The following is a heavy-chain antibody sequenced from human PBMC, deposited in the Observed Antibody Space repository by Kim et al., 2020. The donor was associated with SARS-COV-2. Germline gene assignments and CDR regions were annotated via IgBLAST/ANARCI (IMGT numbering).Heavy chain of an antibody. CDR3: ARGGSGSYPTRLSDY. V-gene: IGHV3-23*01. D-gene: IGHD1-26*01. J-gene: IGHJ4*02. CDR1: RFTFSTYA. CDR2: LSARGDDA. Sequence: GGSLRLSCAASRFTFSTYAMNWVRQAPGKGLEWVSGLSARGDDAYYADSVKGRFTISRDNTKNTLYLQMSSLRADDTAVYYCARGGSGSYPTRLSDYWGQGTLVTVSS.